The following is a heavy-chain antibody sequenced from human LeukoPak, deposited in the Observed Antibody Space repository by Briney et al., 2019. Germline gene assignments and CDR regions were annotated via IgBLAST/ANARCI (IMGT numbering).Heavy chain of an antibody. Sequence: ASVKVSCKASGGTFSSYAISWVRQAPGQGLEWMGRIIAYNGNTNYAQKLQGRVTMTTDTSTSTAYMELRSLRSDDTAVYYCARVASTSYYYDSSAAFDIWGQGTMVTVSS. J-gene: IGHJ3*02. CDR2: IIAYNGNT. CDR1: GGTFSSYA. V-gene: IGHV1-18*01. CDR3: ARVASTSYYYDSSAAFDI. D-gene: IGHD3-22*01.